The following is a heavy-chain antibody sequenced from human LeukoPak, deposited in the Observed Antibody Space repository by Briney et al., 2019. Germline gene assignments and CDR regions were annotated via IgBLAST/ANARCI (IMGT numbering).Heavy chain of an antibody. V-gene: IGHV4-39*01. Sequence: SETLSLTCTVSGGSISSSSYYWGWIRQPPGKGLEWIGSIYYRGSTYYNPSLKSRVTISVDTSKNQFSLKLSSVTAADTAVYYCALHLPNWNDVYWGQGTLVTVSS. CDR3: ALHLPNWNDVY. D-gene: IGHD1-20*01. J-gene: IGHJ4*02. CDR1: GGSISSSSYY. CDR2: IYYRGST.